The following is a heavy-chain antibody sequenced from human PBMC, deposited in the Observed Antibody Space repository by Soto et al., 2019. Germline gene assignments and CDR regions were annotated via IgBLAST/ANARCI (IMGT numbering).Heavy chain of an antibody. V-gene: IGHV4-39*01. CDR1: GGTISSYY. J-gene: IGHJ4*02. CDR3: ASSVDTAMGPFDY. CDR2: IYYSEST. D-gene: IGHD5-18*01. Sequence: SETLSLTCTVSGGTISSYYWSWILQPPGKGLEWIGSIYYSESTYYNPSLKSRVTISVDTSKNQFSLKLSSVTAADTAVYYCASSVDTAMGPFDYWGQGTLVTVSS.